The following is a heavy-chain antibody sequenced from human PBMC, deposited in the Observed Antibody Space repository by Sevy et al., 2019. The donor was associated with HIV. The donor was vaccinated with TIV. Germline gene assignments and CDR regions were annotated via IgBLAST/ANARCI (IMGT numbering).Heavy chain of an antibody. V-gene: IGHV4-59*08. Sequence: SETLSLTCTVSGGSISYYYWSWIRQTPGKGLEWIGYIYFRGNTKYNPSLESRVTISLDTSKNQFSLRRKSVTAADTAVYYCARHLEARSARPMFDYWGQGALVTVSS. CDR2: IYFRGNT. CDR1: GGSISYYY. D-gene: IGHD2-15*01. CDR3: ARHLEARSARPMFDY. J-gene: IGHJ4*02.